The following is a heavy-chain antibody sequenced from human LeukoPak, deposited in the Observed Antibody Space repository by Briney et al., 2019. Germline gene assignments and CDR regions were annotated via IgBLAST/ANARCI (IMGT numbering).Heavy chain of an antibody. J-gene: IGHJ4*02. CDR2: IRYDGRNK. V-gene: IGHV3-30*02. Sequence: GGSLRLSCAASGFTFSSYGMHWVRQAPGKGLEWVAFIRYDGRNKYYADSVKGRFTISRDNSKNTLYLQMNSLRAEDTAVYYCAKGLRKLIVGSTEYYFDYWGQGTLVTVSS. D-gene: IGHD1-26*01. CDR1: GFTFSSYG. CDR3: AKGLRKLIVGSTEYYFDY.